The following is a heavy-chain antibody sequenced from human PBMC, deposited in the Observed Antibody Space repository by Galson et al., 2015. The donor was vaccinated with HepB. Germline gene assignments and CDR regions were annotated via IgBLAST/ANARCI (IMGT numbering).Heavy chain of an antibody. CDR2: IWYDGSIE. Sequence: SLSLSCAASGFTSSSYGMYWVRQAPGKGLEWVAVIWYDGSIEYYRDSVRGRFTVSRDNSRNTLYLQMSSLRAEDTAVYYCARDLGFGLDYWGQGTLVTVSS. J-gene: IGHJ4*02. V-gene: IGHV3-33*01. CDR1: GFTSSSYG. D-gene: IGHD3-16*01. CDR3: ARDLGFGLDY.